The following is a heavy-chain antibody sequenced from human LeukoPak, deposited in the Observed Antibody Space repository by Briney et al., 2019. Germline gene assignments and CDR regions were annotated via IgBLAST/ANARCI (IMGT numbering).Heavy chain of an antibody. CDR3: VREIALAH. V-gene: IGHV3-7*01. CDR2: IKKDGSEK. J-gene: IGHJ4*02. CDR1: GFTFSSYW. D-gene: IGHD6-19*01. Sequence: GGSLRLSCATSGFTFSSYWMSWVRQAPGKGLEWVANIKKDGSEKNYVDSVKGRFTTSRDNAKSSLSLQMNSLRAEDTAVYYCVREIALAHWGQGTLVTVSS.